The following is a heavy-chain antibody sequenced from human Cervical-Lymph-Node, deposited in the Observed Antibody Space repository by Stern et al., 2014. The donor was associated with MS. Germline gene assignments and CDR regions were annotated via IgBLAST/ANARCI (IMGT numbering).Heavy chain of an antibody. J-gene: IGHJ4*02. D-gene: IGHD2-15*01. Sequence: SGPTLVKPTQTLTLTCTFSGFSLSTSGVGVGWIRQPPGKALEWLALIYWDDDKRYSPSLKSRLTITKDTSKNQVVLTMTNMDPVDTATYYCAHSWSGGSLRKYYFDYWGQGTLVTVSS. CDR2: IYWDDDK. V-gene: IGHV2-5*02. CDR3: AHSWSGGSLRKYYFDY. CDR1: GFSLSTSGVG.